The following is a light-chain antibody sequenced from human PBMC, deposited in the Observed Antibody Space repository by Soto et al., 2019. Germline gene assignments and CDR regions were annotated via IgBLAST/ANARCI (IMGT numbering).Light chain of an antibody. CDR2: NAS. CDR3: QQYNRFSTWT. J-gene: IGKJ1*01. CDR1: QSISFY. Sequence: DIQMTQSPSTLSASVGDRVTITCRASQSISFYLAWYQKKPGKAPKVLIWNASSLQRGVPSRFSGSGSGTAFTLTISSLLPDDFATYYCQQYNRFSTWTFGQGTRVDLK. V-gene: IGKV1-5*01.